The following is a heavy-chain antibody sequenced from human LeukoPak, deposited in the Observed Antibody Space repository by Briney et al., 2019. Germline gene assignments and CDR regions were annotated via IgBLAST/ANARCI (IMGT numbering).Heavy chain of an antibody. CDR1: GYTFTRNY. CDR3: ARTAARRFDY. J-gene: IGHJ4*02. D-gene: IGHD6-6*01. CDR2: INPTGGST. V-gene: IGHV1-46*01. Sequence: ASVKVSCKASGYTFTRNYMHWVRQAPGQGLEWMGIINPTGGSTTYAQKFQGRVTMTRDTSTSTVYMELSSLRSDDTAVYYCARTAARRFDYWGQGTLVTVSS.